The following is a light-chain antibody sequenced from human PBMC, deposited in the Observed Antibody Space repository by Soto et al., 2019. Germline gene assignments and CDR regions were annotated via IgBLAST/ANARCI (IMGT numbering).Light chain of an antibody. Sequence: EIVMTQSPATLSVSPGERATLSCRASQSVSSNLACYQQKPGQAPRLLIYGASTSATGIPARFSGSGSGTEFTRNISSLQSEHFAVYYCQQYNHCPPCLTFGGGTTVEIK. J-gene: IGKJ4*01. CDR3: QQYNHCPPCLT. V-gene: IGKV3-15*01. CDR1: QSVSSN. CDR2: GAS.